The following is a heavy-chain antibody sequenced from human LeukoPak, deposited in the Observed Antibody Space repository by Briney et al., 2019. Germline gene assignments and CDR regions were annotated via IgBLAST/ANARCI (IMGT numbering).Heavy chain of an antibody. CDR3: TRLGDTMVRGVIMGMDV. D-gene: IGHD3-10*01. J-gene: IGHJ6*02. CDR2: IRSKANSYAT. V-gene: IGHV3-73*01. Sequence: TGGSLRLSCAASGFTFSGSAMHWVRQASGKGLEWVGRIRSKANSYATAYAASVKGRFTISRDDSKNTAYLQMNSLKTEDTAVYYCTRLGDTMVRGVIMGMDVWGQGTTVTVPS. CDR1: GFTFSGSA.